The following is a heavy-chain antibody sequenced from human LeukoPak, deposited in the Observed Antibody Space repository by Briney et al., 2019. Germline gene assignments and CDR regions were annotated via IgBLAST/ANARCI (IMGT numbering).Heavy chain of an antibody. J-gene: IGHJ4*02. CDR3: ARDGDRGWFGESI. D-gene: IGHD3-10*01. CDR1: GFTFSDYW. CDR2: IHRDGSST. Sequence: GGSLRLSCAASGFTFSDYWMHWVRQAPGKGLVWVSRIHRDGSSTTYADSVKGRFTISRDNAKNTLYLQLNSLGAEDTAIYYCARDGDRGWFGESIWGQGTLVTVSS. V-gene: IGHV3-74*01.